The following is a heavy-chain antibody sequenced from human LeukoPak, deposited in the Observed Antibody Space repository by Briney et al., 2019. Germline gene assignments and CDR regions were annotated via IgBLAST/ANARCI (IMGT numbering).Heavy chain of an antibody. J-gene: IGHJ4*02. CDR1: GYTFTGYY. CDR2: INPNSGGT. CDR3: ARVSTVVTPILGY. Sequence: VASVKVSCKASGYTFTGYYMHWVRQAPGQGLEWMGWINPNSGGTNYAQKFQGRVTMTRDTSISTAYMEPSRLRSDDTAVYYCARVSTVVTPILGYWGQGTLVTVSS. D-gene: IGHD4-23*01. V-gene: IGHV1-2*02.